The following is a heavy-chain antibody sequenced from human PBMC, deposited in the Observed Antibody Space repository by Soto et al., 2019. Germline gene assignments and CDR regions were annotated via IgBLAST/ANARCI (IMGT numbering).Heavy chain of an antibody. CDR2: VIPNLGVT. Sequence: QVQLVQSGAEVKKPGSSVKVSCKDSGGTLSSDTFSWVRQAPGQGLEWVGRVIPNLGVTNYAKQFQGRFTIVVDTSTSTAYMELNSLRYEDTAVYYCARDKGYCSDTSCPDFDYWGQGTLVTVSS. D-gene: IGHD2-15*01. CDR3: ARDKGYCSDTSCPDFDY. V-gene: IGHV1-69*08. CDR1: GGTLSSDT. J-gene: IGHJ4*02.